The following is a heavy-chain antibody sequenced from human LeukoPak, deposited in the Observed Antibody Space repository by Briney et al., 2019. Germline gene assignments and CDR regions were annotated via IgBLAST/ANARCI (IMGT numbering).Heavy chain of an antibody. Sequence: ASVKVSCKVSGYTLAELSMHWVRQAPGNGLEWMGTFDPEDGETLYAQQFRGRVTVTEDTSADTSYMELSSLRSDDTAVYYCATKGPRLAVAGLDCWGQGTLVTVSS. CDR1: GYTLAELS. CDR2: FDPEDGET. J-gene: IGHJ4*02. CDR3: ATKGPRLAVAGLDC. D-gene: IGHD6-19*01. V-gene: IGHV1-24*01.